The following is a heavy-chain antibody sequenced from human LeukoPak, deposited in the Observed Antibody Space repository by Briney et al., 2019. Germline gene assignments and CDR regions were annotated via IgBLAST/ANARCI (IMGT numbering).Heavy chain of an antibody. J-gene: IGHJ4*02. V-gene: IGHV1-46*01. CDR2: INPSGGST. CDR3: ARDRVYDDRSGYYFDY. Sequence: ASVKVSCKASGYTFTSYYMHWVRQAPGQGLEWMGIINPSGGSTSYAQEFQGRVTMTRDTSTSTVDMELSRLGYEATAVYYCARDRVYDDRSGYYFDYWGQGTLVTVSS. D-gene: IGHD3-22*01. CDR1: GYTFTSYY.